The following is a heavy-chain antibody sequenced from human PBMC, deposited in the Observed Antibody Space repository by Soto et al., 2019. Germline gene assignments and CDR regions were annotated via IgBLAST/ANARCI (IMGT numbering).Heavy chain of an antibody. V-gene: IGHV4-61*01. J-gene: IGHJ4*02. Sequence: PSETLSLTCTVSGGSVTSGNYYWSWIRQPPGKGLEWIGHIYYSGSTNYNPSLKSRATISVDASKNQFSLKLSSVTATDTAIYYCARGPVVTPFVDYWGQGPLVTVSS. D-gene: IGHD2-21*02. CDR3: ARGPVVTPFVDY. CDR1: GGSVTSGNYY. CDR2: IYYSGST.